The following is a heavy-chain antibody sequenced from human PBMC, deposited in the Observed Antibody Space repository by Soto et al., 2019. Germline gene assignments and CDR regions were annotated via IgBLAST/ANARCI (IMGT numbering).Heavy chain of an antibody. Sequence: GGALRLSCAASGFTFNNYGMHLVRQAPGKGLEWVAGIWHDGSNKYYTDSVKGRFTISRDNSKNMLYLQMNSLRAEDTAVYHCAREAGYHETIHQQLPDFWGQGIIVTGSS. V-gene: IGHV3-33*01. CDR3: AREAGYHETIHQQLPDF. CDR2: IWHDGSNK. D-gene: IGHD5-18*01. CDR1: GFTFNNYG. J-gene: IGHJ4*01.